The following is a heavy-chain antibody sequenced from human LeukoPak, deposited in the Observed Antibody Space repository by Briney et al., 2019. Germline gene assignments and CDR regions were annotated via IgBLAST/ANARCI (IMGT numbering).Heavy chain of an antibody. CDR2: ISGSGGGT. V-gene: IGHV3-23*01. D-gene: IGHD2-2*02. Sequence: TGGSLRLSCAASGFTFSSHAMSWVRQAPGKGLEWVSAISGSGGGTYYADSVKGRFTISRDNSKNTLYLQMNRLRAEDTAVYYCAKDNLYTAVVHWGQGTLVTVSS. CDR3: AKDNLYTAVVH. CDR1: GFTFSSHA. J-gene: IGHJ4*02.